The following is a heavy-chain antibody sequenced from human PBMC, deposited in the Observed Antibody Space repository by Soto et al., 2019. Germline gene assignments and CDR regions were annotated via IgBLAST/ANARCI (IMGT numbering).Heavy chain of an antibody. CDR3: ARSLRGYWYFDL. CDR2: IWYDGSNK. CDR1: GFTFSSCG. J-gene: IGHJ2*01. V-gene: IGHV3-33*01. Sequence: QVQLVESGGGVVQPGRSLRLSCAASGFTFSSCGMHWVRQAPGKGLEWVAVIWYDGSNKYYADSVKGRFTISRDNSKNTLYLQMNSLRAEDTAVYYCARSLRGYWYFDLWGRGTLVTVSS.